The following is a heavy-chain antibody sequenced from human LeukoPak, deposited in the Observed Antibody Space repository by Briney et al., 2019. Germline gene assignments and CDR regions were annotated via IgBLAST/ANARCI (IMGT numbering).Heavy chain of an antibody. V-gene: IGHV3-64*01. D-gene: IGHD3-22*01. CDR3: ARDLTNYYDSSGYDY. J-gene: IGHJ4*02. CDR2: NSSNGGST. CDR1: GFTFSSYA. Sequence: GGSLRLSCAASGFTFSSYAMHWVRQAPGKGLEYVSANSSNGGSTYYANSVKGRFTISRDNSKNTLYLQMNSLRAEDTAVYYCARDLTNYYDSSGYDYWGQGTLVTVSS.